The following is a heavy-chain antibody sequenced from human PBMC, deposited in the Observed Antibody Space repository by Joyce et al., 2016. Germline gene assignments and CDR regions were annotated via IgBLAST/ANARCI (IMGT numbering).Heavy chain of an antibody. CDR3: ARVGRRPRVGQQWLIRVWYFDL. Sequence: EVQLVESGGGLIQPGGSLRLSCAASEFTVSSSYRTWVRQAPGKWLEWVSVIYGGDSTFYADSVKGRFTISRDNSKNTLYLQMNSLRVEDTAVYYCARVGRRPRVGQQWLIRVWYFDLWGRGTLVTVSS. D-gene: IGHD6-19*01. V-gene: IGHV3-53*01. CDR1: EFTVSSSY. CDR2: IYGGDST. J-gene: IGHJ2*01.